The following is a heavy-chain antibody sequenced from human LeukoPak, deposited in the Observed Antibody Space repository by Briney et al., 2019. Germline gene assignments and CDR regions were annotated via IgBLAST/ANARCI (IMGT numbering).Heavy chain of an antibody. V-gene: IGHV1-18*01. J-gene: IGHJ4*02. CDR1: GYTFTSYG. D-gene: IGHD6-13*01. CDR2: ISAYNGNT. Sequence: ASVKVSCKASGYTFTSYGISWVRQAPGQGLEWMGWISAYNGNTNYAQKLQGRVTMTTDTSTSTAYMELRSLRSDDTAVYYCARDGIAAADYVRCLDYWGQGTLVTVSS. CDR3: ARDGIAAADYVRCLDY.